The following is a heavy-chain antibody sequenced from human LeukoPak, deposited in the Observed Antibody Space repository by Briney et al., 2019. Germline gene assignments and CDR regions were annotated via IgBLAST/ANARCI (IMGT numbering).Heavy chain of an antibody. CDR3: AREVAGHDTAWSHAFDI. Sequence: GGSLRLSCAASGFTCSSYAMNWIRQAPGKGLEWVAYISSIRGNTIYYAHSVRGRFTISRDDAKNSLYLQMDSLGVEDTAVYYCAREVAGHDTAWSHAFDIWGQGAMVTVSS. CDR2: ISSIRGNTI. D-gene: IGHD2-8*02. J-gene: IGHJ3*02. V-gene: IGHV3-48*04. CDR1: GFTCSSYA.